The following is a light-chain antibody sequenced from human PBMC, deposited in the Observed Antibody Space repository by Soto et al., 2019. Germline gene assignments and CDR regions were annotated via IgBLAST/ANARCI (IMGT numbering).Light chain of an antibody. CDR3: QQSATSPLT. CDR1: QGVTNNY. V-gene: IGKV3-20*01. CDR2: DTS. Sequence: EIVLTQSPSTLSLSPGERATLSCRASQGVTNNYLAWFQQKPGQAPRLLIYDTSSRATGIPDRFSGYGSGTDFTPTINKLEPEDFAVYYCQQSATSPLTFGGGAKVEIK. J-gene: IGKJ4*01.